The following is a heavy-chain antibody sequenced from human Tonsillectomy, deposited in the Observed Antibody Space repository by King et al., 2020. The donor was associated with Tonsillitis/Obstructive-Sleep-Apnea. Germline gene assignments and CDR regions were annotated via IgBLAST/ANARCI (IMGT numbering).Heavy chain of an antibody. CDR3: ARGRGAAAGIAGYSYYYMDV. J-gene: IGHJ6*03. CDR1: GYTFTSYA. CDR2: INTNTGNP. D-gene: IGHD6-13*01. Sequence: QLVQSGSELKKPGASVKVSCKASGYTFTSYALNWVRQAPGQGLEWMGWINTNTGNPTYAQGFTGLLVFSLESSVNTEYLQSSSLKADDAAVYYWARGRGAAAGIAGYSYYYMDVWGTGTTVTVSS. V-gene: IGHV7-4-1*02.